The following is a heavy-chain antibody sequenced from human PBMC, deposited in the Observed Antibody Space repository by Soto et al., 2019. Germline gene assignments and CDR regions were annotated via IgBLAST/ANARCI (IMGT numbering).Heavy chain of an antibody. CDR2: ITNDGGST. Sequence: EVQLLESGGGLVQPGGSLRLSCAASRFPFKNYAMKWVRQAPGKGLEWVSGITNDGGSTYFADSVKGRFTISRDNSKNTLYLHMNSLRAEDTAVYYCARTSDGYPYYFDSWGQGTLVTVSS. CDR1: RFPFKNYA. J-gene: IGHJ4*02. CDR3: ARTSDGYPYYFDS. D-gene: IGHD3-22*01. V-gene: IGHV3-23*01.